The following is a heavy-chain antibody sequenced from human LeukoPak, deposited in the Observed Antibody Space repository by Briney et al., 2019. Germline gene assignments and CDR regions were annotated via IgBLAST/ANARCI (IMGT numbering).Heavy chain of an antibody. Sequence: ASVKVSCKASGYTFTSYGISWVRQAPGQGLEWMGWISAYNGNTNYAQKFQGRVTITRNTSISTAYMELSSLRSEDTAVYYCARVVDTAMVPPNYGMDVWGQGTTVTVSS. V-gene: IGHV1-18*01. CDR2: ISAYNGNT. J-gene: IGHJ6*02. D-gene: IGHD5-18*01. CDR3: ARVVDTAMVPPNYGMDV. CDR1: GYTFTSYG.